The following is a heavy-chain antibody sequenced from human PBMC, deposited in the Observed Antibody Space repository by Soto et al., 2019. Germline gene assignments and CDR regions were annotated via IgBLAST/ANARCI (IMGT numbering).Heavy chain of an antibody. CDR1: GFTFSSYG. V-gene: IGHV3-33*01. CDR2: IWYDGSNK. CDR3: ARDRIPAAIQAFDY. Sequence: GGSLRLSCAASGFTFSSYGMHWVRQAPGKGLEWVAVIWYDGSNKYYADSVKGRFTISRDNSKNTLYLQMNSLRAEGTAVYYCARDRIPAAIQAFDYWGQGTLVTVSS. D-gene: IGHD2-2*02. J-gene: IGHJ4*02.